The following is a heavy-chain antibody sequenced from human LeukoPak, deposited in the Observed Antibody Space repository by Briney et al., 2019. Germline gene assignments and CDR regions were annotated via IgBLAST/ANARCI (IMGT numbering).Heavy chain of an antibody. Sequence: GGSLRLSCAASGFTFSDYYMSWIRQAPGKGLEWVAVISYDGSNKYYADSVKGRFTISRDNSKNTLYLQMNSLRAEDTAVYYCAIAVAELFKFDYWGQGTLVTVSS. D-gene: IGHD6-19*01. CDR1: GFTFSDYY. CDR2: ISYDGSNK. CDR3: AIAVAELFKFDY. J-gene: IGHJ4*02. V-gene: IGHV3-30*03.